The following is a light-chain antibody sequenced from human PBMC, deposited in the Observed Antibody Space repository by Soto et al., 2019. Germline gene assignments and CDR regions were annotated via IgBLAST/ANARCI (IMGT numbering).Light chain of an antibody. J-gene: IGLJ1*01. CDR2: DVS. CDR1: SSDVGGYNY. V-gene: IGLV2-14*01. Sequence: QSVLTQPASVSGSPGQSITISCTGTSSDVGGYNYVSWYQQHPGKAPKLMIYDVSNRPSGVSNRFSGSKSANTASLTISGLQAEGEADYCCSSHTSSSTSYVFGTGTKITVL. CDR3: SSHTSSSTSYV.